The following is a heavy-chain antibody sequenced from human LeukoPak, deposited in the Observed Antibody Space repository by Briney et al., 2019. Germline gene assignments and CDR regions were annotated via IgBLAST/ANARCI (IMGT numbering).Heavy chain of an antibody. CDR3: AKGVFGELSSSFDY. CDR2: ISWNSGSI. Sequence: GGSLRLSCAASGFTFDDYAMHWVRQAPGKGLEWVSGISWNSGSIGYADSVKGRFTISRDNAKNSLYLQMNSLRAEDMALYYCAKGVFGELSSSFDYWGQGTLVTVSS. V-gene: IGHV3-9*03. CDR1: GFTFDDYA. J-gene: IGHJ4*02. D-gene: IGHD3-10*01.